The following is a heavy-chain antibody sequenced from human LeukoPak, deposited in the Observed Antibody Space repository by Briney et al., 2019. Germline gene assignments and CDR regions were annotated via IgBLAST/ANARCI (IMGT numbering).Heavy chain of an antibody. CDR3: ARVSGSGWYGGDY. J-gene: IGHJ4*02. Sequence: NPSETLSLTCTVSGGSISSGGYYWNWIRQPPGKGLEWIGYIYHSGSTYYNPSLKSRVTISVDRSKNQFSLKLNSVTAADTAVYYCARVSGSGWYGGDYWGQGTLVTVSS. D-gene: IGHD6-19*01. CDR2: IYHSGST. V-gene: IGHV4-30-2*01. CDR1: GGSISSGGYY.